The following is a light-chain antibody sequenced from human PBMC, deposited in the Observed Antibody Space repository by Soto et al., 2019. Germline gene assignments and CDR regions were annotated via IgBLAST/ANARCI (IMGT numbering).Light chain of an antibody. Sequence: QSVLTQPASVSGSPGQSITISCTGTSSDVGGYNYVSWYQQHPGKAPKLMIYDVSNRPSGVSNRFSGSKSGNTAPLTISGLQAEDEADYYCTSYAGTYSFFYVFGTGTKVTVL. J-gene: IGLJ1*01. CDR3: TSYAGTYSFFYV. CDR1: SSDVGGYNY. CDR2: DVS. V-gene: IGLV2-14*01.